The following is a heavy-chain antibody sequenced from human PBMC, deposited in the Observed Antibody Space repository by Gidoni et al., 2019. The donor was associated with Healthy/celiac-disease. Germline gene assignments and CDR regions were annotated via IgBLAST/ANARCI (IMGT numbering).Heavy chain of an antibody. D-gene: IGHD6-19*01. CDR1: ACTFSSYN. Sequence: EVQLVESGGGLVKPGGSLRRSCAASACTFSSYNMNCVRQAPGKGLEWVSSISSTSSYINYADSVKGRFTISRDNAKNSLYLQVNSLRAEDTAMYYCAKYSSGWKAFDYWGLGTLVTVSS. CDR3: AKYSSGWKAFDY. V-gene: IGHV3-21*01. J-gene: IGHJ4*02. CDR2: ISSTSSYI.